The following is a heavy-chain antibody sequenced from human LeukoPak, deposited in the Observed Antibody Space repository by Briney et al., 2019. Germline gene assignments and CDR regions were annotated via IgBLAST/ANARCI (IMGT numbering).Heavy chain of an antibody. J-gene: IGHJ4*02. V-gene: IGHV3-15*01. Sequence: GRSLRLSCAASGFTFSNAWMSWVRQAPGKGLEWVGRIKSQTDGGTTDYAAPVKGRFTISRDDSKNTLYLQMNSLKTEDTAVYYCTTDGGLPAAAPMNYWGQGTLVTVSS. CDR1: GFTFSNAW. CDR2: IKSQTDGGTT. D-gene: IGHD6-13*01. CDR3: TTDGGLPAAAPMNY.